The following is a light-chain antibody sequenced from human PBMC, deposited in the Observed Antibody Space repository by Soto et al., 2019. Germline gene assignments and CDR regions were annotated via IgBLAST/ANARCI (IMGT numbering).Light chain of an antibody. CDR2: DVN. CDR1: SSDVGGYNY. V-gene: IGLV2-14*01. CDR3: SSYTSSNTLV. J-gene: IGLJ2*01. Sequence: QSALTQPASVSESPGQSITISCTGPSSDVGGYNYVSWYQHHPGRAPKLMIYDVNNRPSGVSNRFSGSKSGNTASLTISGLQAEDEADYYCSSYTSSNTLVFGGGTKLTVL.